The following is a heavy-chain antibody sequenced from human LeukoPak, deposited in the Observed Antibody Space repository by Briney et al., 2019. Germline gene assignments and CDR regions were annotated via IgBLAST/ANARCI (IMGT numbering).Heavy chain of an antibody. Sequence: PSETLSLTCAVYGGSFSGYYWSWIRQPPGKGLEWIGEINHSGSTNYNPSLKSRVTISVDTSKNQFSLKLSSVTAADTAVYYCAVGCRSCYPHYGMDVWGQGTTVTVSS. D-gene: IGHD2-15*01. CDR2: INHSGST. V-gene: IGHV4-34*01. J-gene: IGHJ6*02. CDR3: AVGCRSCYPHYGMDV. CDR1: GGSFSGYY.